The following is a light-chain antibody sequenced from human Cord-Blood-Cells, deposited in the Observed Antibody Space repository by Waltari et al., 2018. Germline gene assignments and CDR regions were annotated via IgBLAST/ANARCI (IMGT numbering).Light chain of an antibody. CDR3: QSYDSSLSGYV. J-gene: IGLJ1*01. CDR2: GNS. CDR1: NPYIGSCYD. V-gene: IGLV1-40*01. Sequence: QSVLTQPPSVSGAPGQRGTISCTGLNPYIGSCYDVHWNQQLPGTAHKHLIYGNSNRPSGVPDRFSGSKSGTSASLAITGRQAEDEADYYCQSYDSSLSGYVFGTGTKVTVL.